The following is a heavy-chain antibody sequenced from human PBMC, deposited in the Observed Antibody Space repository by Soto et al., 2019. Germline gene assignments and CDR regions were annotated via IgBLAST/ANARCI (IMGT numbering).Heavy chain of an antibody. CDR1: GGSFSGYY. V-gene: IGHV4-34*01. J-gene: IGHJ5*02. Sequence: QVQLQQWGAGLLKPSETLSLTCAVYGGSFSGYYWSWIRQPPGKGLEWIGEINHKGSTNYNPSLNSRVTISVDTSKTQFSLKLSSVTAADTAVYYCARGRNWFDPWGQGTLVTVSS. CDR3: ARGRNWFDP. CDR2: INHKGST.